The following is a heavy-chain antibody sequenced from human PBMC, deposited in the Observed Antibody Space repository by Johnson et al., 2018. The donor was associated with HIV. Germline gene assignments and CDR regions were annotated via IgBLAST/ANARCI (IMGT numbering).Heavy chain of an antibody. J-gene: IGHJ3*01. CDR2: INWNGGST. CDR1: GFTFDNFA. V-gene: IGHV3-20*04. CDR3: VRDTGYCSGGRCDDAFDV. Sequence: VQLVESGGSVVRPGGSLRLSCAASGFTFDNFAMSWVRQAPGKGLEWVSGINWNGGSTSYADSVKGRFTISRDNAKTSLYLQVNSLRVEDTALYYCVRDTGYCSGGRCDDAFDVWGQGTVVTVSS. D-gene: IGHD2-15*01.